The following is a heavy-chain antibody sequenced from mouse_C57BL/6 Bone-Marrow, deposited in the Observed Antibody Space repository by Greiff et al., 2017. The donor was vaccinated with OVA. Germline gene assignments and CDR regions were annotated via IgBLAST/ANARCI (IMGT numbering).Heavy chain of an antibody. Sequence: EVQLQQSGAELVRPGASVKLSCTASGFNIKDDYMHWVKQRPEQGLEWIGWIDPENGDTEYDSKFQGKATITADTSSNTAYLQLSSLTSEDTAVYYCTTYYSNYGAYWGQGTLVTVSA. CDR3: TTYYSNYGAY. CDR2: IDPENGDT. D-gene: IGHD2-5*01. V-gene: IGHV14-4*01. CDR1: GFNIKDDY. J-gene: IGHJ3*01.